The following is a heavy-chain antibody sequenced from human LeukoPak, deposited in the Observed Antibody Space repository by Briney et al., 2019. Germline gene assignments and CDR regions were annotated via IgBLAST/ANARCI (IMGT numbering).Heavy chain of an antibody. CDR2: VSPPGGGT. Sequence: AGGSLRLSCAASVFTFSTYNMNWVRLAPGKGLEWVSGVSPPGGGTYYADSVKGRFTISRDDSRNTLSLQMNSLRVEDTAVYYCARDPAWGAFDYWGQGILVAVSS. CDR1: VFTFSTYN. D-gene: IGHD7-27*01. V-gene: IGHV3-23*01. CDR3: ARDPAWGAFDY. J-gene: IGHJ4*02.